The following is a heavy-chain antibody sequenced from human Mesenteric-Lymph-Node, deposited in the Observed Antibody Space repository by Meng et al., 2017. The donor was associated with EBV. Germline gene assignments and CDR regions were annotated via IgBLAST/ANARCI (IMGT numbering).Heavy chain of an antibody. D-gene: IGHD5-12*01. V-gene: IGHV1-8*01. Sequence: QVTLGETWDSVNMPGASVKVTCKASGYTFTRYDINVVRQATGQGLEWMGWMNPNSGNTGYAQKFQGRVTMTRNTSISTAYMELSSLRSEDTAVYYCARGYTGYAFLDYWGQGILVTVSS. CDR3: ARGYTGYAFLDY. CDR2: MNPNSGNT. CDR1: GYTFTRYD. J-gene: IGHJ4*02.